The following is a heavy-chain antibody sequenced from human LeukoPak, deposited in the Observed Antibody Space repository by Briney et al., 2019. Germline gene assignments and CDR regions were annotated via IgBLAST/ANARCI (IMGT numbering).Heavy chain of an antibody. Sequence: ASVKVSCKAPGYTFTSYGISWVRQAPGQGLEWMGWISAYNGNTNYAQKLQGRVTMTTDTSTSTAYMELRSLRSDDTAVYYCARGMIATPYYYGMDVWGQGTTVTVSS. D-gene: IGHD3-22*01. CDR1: GYTFTSYG. CDR3: ARGMIATPYYYGMDV. V-gene: IGHV1-18*01. J-gene: IGHJ6*02. CDR2: ISAYNGNT.